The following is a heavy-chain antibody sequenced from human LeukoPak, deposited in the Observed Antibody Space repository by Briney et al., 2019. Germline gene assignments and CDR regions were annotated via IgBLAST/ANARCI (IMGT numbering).Heavy chain of an antibody. J-gene: IGHJ1*01. CDR3: AKHRFESGGYHSTD. CDR2: ISGGSGST. V-gene: IGHV3-23*01. CDR1: GFTFSSYA. D-gene: IGHD3-22*01. Sequence: QTGGSLRLFCAASGFTFSSYAMSWVRQAPGKGLAWVSTISGGSGSTYCADSVKGRFTISRDNSKNTLYLQMNSLRDEDTAVYYCAKHRFESGGYHSTDWGQGPWSPSPQ.